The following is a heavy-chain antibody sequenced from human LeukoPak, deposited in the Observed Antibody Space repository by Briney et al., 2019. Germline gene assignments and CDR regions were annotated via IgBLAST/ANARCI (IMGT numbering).Heavy chain of an antibody. CDR3: ARPYSSSWYTFDP. V-gene: IGHV1-8*03. CDR1: GYTFTSYD. Sequence: ASVKVSCKASGYTFTSYDINWVRQATGQGLEWMGWMNPNSGNTGYAQKFQGRVTITRNTSISTAYMELSSLRSEDTAVYYCARPYSSSWYTFDPWGQGTLVTVSS. D-gene: IGHD6-13*01. CDR2: MNPNSGNT. J-gene: IGHJ5*02.